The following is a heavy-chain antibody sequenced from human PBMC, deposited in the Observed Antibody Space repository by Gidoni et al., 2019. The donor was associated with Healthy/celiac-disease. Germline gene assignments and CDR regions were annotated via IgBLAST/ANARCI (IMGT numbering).Heavy chain of an antibody. CDR1: GFTFSSYG. CDR2: IWYVGSNK. V-gene: IGHV3-33*01. D-gene: IGHD1-20*01. CDR3: ARDSERYNWNNLAVFDY. J-gene: IGHJ4*02. Sequence: GRSLRLSCAASGFTFSSYGMHWVRQAPGKGREWVAVIWYVGSNKYYADSVKGRFTISRENSKNTLYLQMNSLRAEDTAVYYCARDSERYNWNNLAVFDYWGQGTLVTVSS.